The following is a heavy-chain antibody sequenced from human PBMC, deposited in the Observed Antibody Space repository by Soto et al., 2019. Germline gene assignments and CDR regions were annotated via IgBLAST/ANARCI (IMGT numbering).Heavy chain of an antibody. CDR2: ISAYNGNT. V-gene: IGHV1-18*04. CDR1: GYTFTSYG. CDR3: ARAHLDIVVVVAASPSEFDY. Sequence: QVPLVQSGAEVKKPGASVKVSCKASGYTFTSYGISWVRQAPGQGLEWMGWISAYNGNTNYAQKLQGRVTMTTDTSTSTAYMELRSLRSDDTAVYYCARAHLDIVVVVAASPSEFDYWGQGTLVTVSS. J-gene: IGHJ4*02. D-gene: IGHD2-15*01.